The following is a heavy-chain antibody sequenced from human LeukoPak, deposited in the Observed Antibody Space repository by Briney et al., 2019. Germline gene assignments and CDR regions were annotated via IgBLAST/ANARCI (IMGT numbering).Heavy chain of an antibody. D-gene: IGHD6-13*01. J-gene: IGHJ4*02. CDR3: ASGGIAAAGTLFDY. CDR2: INHSGST. CDR1: GGSFSGYY. Sequence: SETLSLTCAVYGGSFSGYYWSWVRQPPGKGREWIGEINHSGSTNYNPSLRSRVTISVDTSKNQFSLKLSSVTAADTAVYYCASGGIAAAGTLFDYWGQGTLVTVSS. V-gene: IGHV4-34*01.